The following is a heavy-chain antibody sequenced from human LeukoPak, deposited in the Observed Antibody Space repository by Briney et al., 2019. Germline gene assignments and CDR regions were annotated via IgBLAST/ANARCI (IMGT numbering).Heavy chain of an antibody. Sequence: AGGSLRLSCAASGFTFSSYSMNWVRQAPGKGLEWVSSISSSSSYIYYADLVKGRFTISRDNAKNSLYLQMNSLRAEDTAVYYCARTNRGQQLADDYWGQGTLVTVSS. V-gene: IGHV3-21*01. D-gene: IGHD6-13*01. J-gene: IGHJ4*02. CDR1: GFTFSSYS. CDR2: ISSSSSYI. CDR3: ARTNRGQQLADDY.